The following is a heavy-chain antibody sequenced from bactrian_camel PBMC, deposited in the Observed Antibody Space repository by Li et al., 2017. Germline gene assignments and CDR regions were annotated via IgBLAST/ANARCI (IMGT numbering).Heavy chain of an antibody. CDR2: IASDGKT. CDR1: GFSANSCA. Sequence: QVQLVESGGGSVQAGGSLRISCTAPGFSANSCAVGWYRRAGPGNKREEVAHIASDGKTSYADSVKGRFTISKDNTGVYLQMNSLKPEDTAMYYCAAEGGGPGYIERWAGHLFGYWGQGTQVTVS. V-gene: IGHV3S53*01. CDR3: AAEGGGPGYIERWAGHLFGY. D-gene: IGHD5*01. J-gene: IGHJ6*01.